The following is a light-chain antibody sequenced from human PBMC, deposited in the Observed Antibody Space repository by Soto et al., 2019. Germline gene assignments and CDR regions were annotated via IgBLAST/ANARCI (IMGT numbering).Light chain of an antibody. CDR2: GAS. V-gene: IGKV3-15*01. CDR1: QSVSSD. CDR3: QQYNNWPRT. Sequence: EIVMTQSPATLSVSPGERATLSCRASQSVSSDLAWYHQKPGQAPRLLIYGASTRATGIPARFSGSGSGTEFTLTINSLPSEDFAVYYWQQYNNWPRTFGQGTKVEIK. J-gene: IGKJ1*01.